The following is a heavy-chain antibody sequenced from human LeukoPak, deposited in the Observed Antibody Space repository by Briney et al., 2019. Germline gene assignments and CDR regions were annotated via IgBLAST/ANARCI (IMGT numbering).Heavy chain of an antibody. J-gene: IGHJ4*02. D-gene: IGHD2-15*01. CDR2: IYTSGST. Sequence: PSQTLSLTCTVSGGSISSGSYYWSWIRQPAGKGLEWIGRIYTSGSTNYNPSLKSRVTISVDTSKNQFSLKLSSVTAADTAVYYCARAPSIGTCYGSLDYWGQGTLVTVSS. V-gene: IGHV4-61*02. CDR1: GGSISSGSYY. CDR3: ARAPSIGTCYGSLDY.